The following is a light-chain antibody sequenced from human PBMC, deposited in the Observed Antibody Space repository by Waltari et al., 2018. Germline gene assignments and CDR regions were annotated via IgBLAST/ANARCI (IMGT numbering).Light chain of an antibody. CDR1: NSNIASTA. CDR2: SST. V-gene: IGLV1-44*01. J-gene: IGLJ2*01. Sequence: QPALPPPPSASGTPGPTVTLFPAGGNSNIASTAVNWYQQAPGTAPKLLIYSSTYRPSGVPDRFSGSKSGTSASLAISGLQSDDEGDYYCATWDDRLTGVVFGGGTKVTVL. CDR3: ATWDDRLTGVV.